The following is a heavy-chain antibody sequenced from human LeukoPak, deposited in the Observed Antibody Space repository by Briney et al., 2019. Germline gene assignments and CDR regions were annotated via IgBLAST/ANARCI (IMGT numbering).Heavy chain of an antibody. D-gene: IGHD4-17*01. V-gene: IGHV4-39*07. CDR3: ARGTLYGDFDY. J-gene: IGHJ4*02. CDR2: IYYSGST. Sequence: SETLSLTCTVSGGSISSSSYYWGWIRQPPGKGLEWIGSIYYSGSTYYNPSLKSRVTISVDTSKNQFSLKLSSVTAADTAVYYCARGTLYGDFDYWGQGTLVTVSS. CDR1: GGSISSSSYY.